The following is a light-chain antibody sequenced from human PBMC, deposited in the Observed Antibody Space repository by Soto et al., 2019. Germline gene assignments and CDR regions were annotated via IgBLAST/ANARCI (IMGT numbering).Light chain of an antibody. Sequence: QSVLTRPPSASGTPGQRVTVSCSGTYSNIGINDVHWYRQLSGTAPQILIYDTSQRATGVPDRFSGSRSGTSASLVISGLQTEDEADYHCAAWDDSLNGPAFGGGTKLTVL. CDR3: AAWDDSLNGPA. CDR1: YSNIGIND. J-gene: IGLJ2*01. V-gene: IGLV1-44*01. CDR2: DTS.